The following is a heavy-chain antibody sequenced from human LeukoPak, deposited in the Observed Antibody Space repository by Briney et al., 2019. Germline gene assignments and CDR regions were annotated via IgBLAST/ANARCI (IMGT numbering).Heavy chain of an antibody. CDR2: IIPMFGTA. J-gene: IGHJ1*01. CDR1: GGTFSSYA. CDR3: ARDSSEFRSLIPH. D-gene: IGHD2-21*01. V-gene: IGHV1-69*13. Sequence: GASVKVSCKASGGTFSSYAISWVRQAPGRRLEWMGGIIPMFGTAKYAQKFQGRVTITADESTSTAYMELRSLRSEDTAVYYCARDSSEFRSLIPHWGQGTLVTVSS.